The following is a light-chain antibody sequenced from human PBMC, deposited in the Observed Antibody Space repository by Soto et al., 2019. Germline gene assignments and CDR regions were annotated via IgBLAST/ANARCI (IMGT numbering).Light chain of an antibody. Sequence: QSALTQPASLSGSPGQSVTISCSGSSSDVGSYNLVSWYQHHPDEVPKVVIYEDSRRPSGVSPRFSGSKSGNTASLTISGLQAEDEADYFCCSYAGSSTVVFGGGTKLTVL. CDR1: SSDVGSYNL. V-gene: IGLV2-23*01. CDR3: CSYAGSSTVV. CDR2: EDS. J-gene: IGLJ2*01.